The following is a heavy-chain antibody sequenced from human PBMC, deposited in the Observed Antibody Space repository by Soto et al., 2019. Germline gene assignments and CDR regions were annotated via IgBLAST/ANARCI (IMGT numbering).Heavy chain of an antibody. V-gene: IGHV3-48*01. CDR2: ISSSSSTI. D-gene: IGHD6-19*01. J-gene: IGHJ5*02. Sequence: PGGSLRLSCAASGFIFSTYSMNWVRQGPGKGLEWVSYISSSSSTIFYTDSVKGRFTVSRDNAKNSLYLQMNSLRAEDTAVYYCARDPDSSGWYNWFDPWGQGTLVTVSS. CDR3: ARDPDSSGWYNWFDP. CDR1: GFIFSTYS.